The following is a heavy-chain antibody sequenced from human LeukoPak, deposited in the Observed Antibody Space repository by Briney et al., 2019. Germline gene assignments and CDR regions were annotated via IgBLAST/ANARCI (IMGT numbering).Heavy chain of an antibody. CDR1: GVTLSNYG. V-gene: IGHV3-23*01. CDR3: AKRGVVIRVILVGFHKEANYFDS. D-gene: IGHD3-22*01. J-gene: IGHJ4*02. CDR2: ISGSGGST. Sequence: GGSLRLSCAVSGVTLSNYGMSWVRQAPGKGLEWVAGISGSGGSTNYADSVKGRFTISRDSPKNTLYLQMNSLRAEDTAVYYCAKRGVVIRVILVGFHKEANYFDSWGQGALVTVSS.